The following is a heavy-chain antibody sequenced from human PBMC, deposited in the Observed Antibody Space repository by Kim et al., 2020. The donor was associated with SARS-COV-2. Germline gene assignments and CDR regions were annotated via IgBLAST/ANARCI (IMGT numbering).Heavy chain of an antibody. CDR3: ARREGDCTNGVCPPFDY. V-gene: IGHV4-34*01. CDR1: GGSFSGYY. Sequence: SETLSLTCAVYGGSFSGYYWSWIRQPPGKGLEWIGEINHSGSTNYNPSLKSRVTISVDTSKNQFSLKLSSVTAADTAVYYCARREGDCTNGVCPPFDYWGQGTLVTVSS. J-gene: IGHJ4*02. D-gene: IGHD2-8*01. CDR2: INHSGST.